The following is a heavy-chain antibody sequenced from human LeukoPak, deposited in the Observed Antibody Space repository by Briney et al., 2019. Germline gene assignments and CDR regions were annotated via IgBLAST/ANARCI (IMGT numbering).Heavy chain of an antibody. Sequence: ASVKVSCKASGYTFTSYDINWVRQATGQGLEWMGWMNPNSGNTGYAQKLQGRVTMTTDTSTSTAYMELRSLRSDDTAVYYCARVFDSSGYYLNAFDIWGQGTMVTVSS. CDR2: MNPNSGNT. CDR3: ARVFDSSGYYLNAFDI. J-gene: IGHJ3*02. CDR1: GYTFTSYD. V-gene: IGHV1-8*01. D-gene: IGHD3-22*01.